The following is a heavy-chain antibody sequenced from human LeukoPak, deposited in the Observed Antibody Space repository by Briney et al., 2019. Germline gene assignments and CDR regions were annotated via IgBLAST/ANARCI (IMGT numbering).Heavy chain of an antibody. D-gene: IGHD4-17*01. Sequence: GGSLRLSCAAPGFTFDDYAMHWVRQAPGKGLEWVSGISWNSGSIGYADSVKGRFTISRDNAKNSLYLQMNSLRAEDTALYYCAKGRYGDYVEPWFDYWGQGTLVTVSS. J-gene: IGHJ4*02. V-gene: IGHV3-9*01. CDR2: ISWNSGSI. CDR1: GFTFDDYA. CDR3: AKGRYGDYVEPWFDY.